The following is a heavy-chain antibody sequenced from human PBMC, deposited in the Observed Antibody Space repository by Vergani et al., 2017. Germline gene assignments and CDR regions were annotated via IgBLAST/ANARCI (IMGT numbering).Heavy chain of an antibody. CDR3: AREKYYDYVWGGYRPPPDY. Sequence: QVQLQESGPGLVKPSETLSLTCTVSGGSISSSSYYWGWIRQPPGKGLEWIGSIYYSGSTYYNPSLKRRVTISVDTSKNQSSLKLSSVTAADTAVYYCAREKYYDYVWGGYRPPPDYWGQGTLVTVSS. V-gene: IGHV4-39*07. J-gene: IGHJ4*02. CDR2: IYYSGST. D-gene: IGHD3-16*02. CDR1: GGSISSSSYY.